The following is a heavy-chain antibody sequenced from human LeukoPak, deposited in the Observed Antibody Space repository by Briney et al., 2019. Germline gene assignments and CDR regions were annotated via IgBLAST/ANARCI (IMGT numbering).Heavy chain of an antibody. CDR3: ARSDCSSTSCYVGWFDY. D-gene: IGHD2-2*01. V-gene: IGHV3-21*01. CDR1: GFTLSSYS. CDR2: ISSSSSYI. Sequence: GGSLRLSCAASGFTLSSYSMNWVRQAPGKGLEWVSSISSSSSYIYYADSVKGRFTISRDNAKNSLYLQMNSLRAEDTAVYYCARSDCSSTSCYVGWFDYWGQGTLVTVSS. J-gene: IGHJ4*02.